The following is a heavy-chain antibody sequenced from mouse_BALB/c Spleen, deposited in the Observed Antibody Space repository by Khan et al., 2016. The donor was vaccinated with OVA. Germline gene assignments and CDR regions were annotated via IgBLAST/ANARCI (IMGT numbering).Heavy chain of an antibody. Sequence: QVQLKESGPGLVAPSQSLSITCTVSGFSLTSYGVHWVRQPPGKGLEWLGVIWAGGSTNYNSALMSRLIISKDNSKSQVFFKLNSLQPDDTAMYYCSRREDIWGQGTTLTVSS. CDR1: GFSLTSYG. CDR3: SRREDI. J-gene: IGHJ2*01. V-gene: IGHV2-9*02. D-gene: IGHD1-3*01. CDR2: IWAGGST.